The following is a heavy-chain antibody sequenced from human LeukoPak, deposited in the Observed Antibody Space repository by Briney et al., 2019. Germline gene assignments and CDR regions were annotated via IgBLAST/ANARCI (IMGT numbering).Heavy chain of an antibody. CDR3: ARVLVGARGGYFDY. V-gene: IGHV4-59*01. CDR2: IYYSGST. D-gene: IGHD1-26*01. Sequence: GSLRLSCVASGFPFSSYWMTWVRQAPGKGLEWIGYIYYSGSTNYNPSLKSRVTISVDTSKDQFSLKLSSVTAADTAVYYCARVLVGARGGYFDYWGQGTLVTVSS. J-gene: IGHJ4*02. CDR1: GFPFSSYW.